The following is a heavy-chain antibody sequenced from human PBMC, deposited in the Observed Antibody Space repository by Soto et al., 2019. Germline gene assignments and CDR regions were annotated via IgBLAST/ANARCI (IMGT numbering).Heavy chain of an antibody. CDR2: LYHTGNT. Sequence: TLSRTCAVSVGSSSSGGYSWSWVRQPPGKGLEWIGYLYHTGNTYYNPSLESRVTISVDRSKNQFSLELTSVTAADTAVYYCARFRGTAILDFWGQGTLVTVSS. J-gene: IGHJ4*02. V-gene: IGHV4-30-2*01. D-gene: IGHD2-21*02. CDR3: ARFRGTAILDF. CDR1: VGSSSSGGYS.